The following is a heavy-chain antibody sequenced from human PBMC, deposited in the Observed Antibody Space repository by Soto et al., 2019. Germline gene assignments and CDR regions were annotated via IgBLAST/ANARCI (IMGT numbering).Heavy chain of an antibody. V-gene: IGHV3-23*01. Sequence: EVQLLESGGGLVQPGGSLRLSCVGSGFFFSSYTMTWVRQAPGKGLEWVSSFSATSDNTYYAVSVRGRFTIPRDNSKNALFLQMNSLTAEDTAMYYCAKARNQQWVRLPFDYWGQGILVIVSS. D-gene: IGHD6-19*01. J-gene: IGHJ4*02. CDR2: FSATSDNT. CDR1: GFFFSSYT. CDR3: AKARNQQWVRLPFDY.